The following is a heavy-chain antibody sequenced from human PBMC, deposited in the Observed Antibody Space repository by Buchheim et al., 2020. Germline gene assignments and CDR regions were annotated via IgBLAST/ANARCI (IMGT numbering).Heavy chain of an antibody. D-gene: IGHD1-1*01. CDR2: VYSSGSS. CDR1: GVSISSYY. Sequence: QVQLQESGPGLVKPSETLYLTCTVSGVSISSYYWSWIRQPPGKGLEWIGYVYSSGSSNYNPSLKCRVTLSVDTSKNQLSPNLSSMTVADTAVYYCAGRAGIYIWFDPWGQGTL. V-gene: IGHV4-59*01. J-gene: IGHJ5*02. CDR3: AGRAGIYIWFDP.